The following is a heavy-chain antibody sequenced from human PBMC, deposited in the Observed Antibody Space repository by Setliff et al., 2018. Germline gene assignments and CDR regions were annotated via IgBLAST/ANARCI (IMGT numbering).Heavy chain of an antibody. D-gene: IGHD6-19*01. J-gene: IGHJ6*02. CDR3: ARVNQYSSVWYNYYYGMDV. CDR1: GGSISSSSYY. V-gene: IGHV4-39*07. CDR2: IYYSGST. Sequence: SETLSLTCTVSGGSISSSSYYWGWIRQPPGKGLEGIGSIYYSGSTYYNPSLKSRVTISVDTSKNQFSLKLSSVTAADTAVYYCARVNQYSSVWYNYYYGMDVWGQGTTVTVSS.